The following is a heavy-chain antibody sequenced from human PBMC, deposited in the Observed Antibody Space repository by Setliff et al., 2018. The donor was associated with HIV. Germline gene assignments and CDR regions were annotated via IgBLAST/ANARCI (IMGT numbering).Heavy chain of an antibody. CDR3: ARTQQTYYYDSSGYYFDY. D-gene: IGHD3-22*01. V-gene: IGHV4-39*01. CDR1: GGSISDSRYY. Sequence: SETLSLTCTVSGGSISDSRYYWGWIRQPPGKGLEWIGNIYYSGSTYYNPSLKSRVTISVDTSKNQFSLKLSSVTAADTAVYYCARTQQTYYYDSSGYYFDYWGQGTLVTVSS. CDR2: IYYSGST. J-gene: IGHJ4*02.